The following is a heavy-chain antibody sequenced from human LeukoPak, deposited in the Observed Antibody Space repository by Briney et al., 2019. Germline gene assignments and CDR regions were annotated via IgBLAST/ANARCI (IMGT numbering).Heavy chain of an antibody. CDR1: GYTFTSYD. CDR3: ARGLSEQGLDNWFDP. Sequence: WATVKVSCKASGYTFTSYDINWVRQATGQRLEWMRWMNRNSGNTGYAQKFQGRVTMNRNTSISTAYMELISLRSEDTAVYYCARGLSEQGLDNWFDPWGQGTLVTVSS. CDR2: MNRNSGNT. D-gene: IGHD6-19*01. V-gene: IGHV1-8*01. J-gene: IGHJ5*02.